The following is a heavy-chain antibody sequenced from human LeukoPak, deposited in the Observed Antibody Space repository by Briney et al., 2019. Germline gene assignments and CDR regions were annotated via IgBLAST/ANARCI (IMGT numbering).Heavy chain of an antibody. Sequence: ASVKVSCKASVYTFTSYDINWVRQATGQGLEWMGWMNPNSGNTGYAQQFQGRVTMTRNTSISTAYMELSSLRSEDTAVYYCARSNDFWSGYYYYYYYMDVWGKGTTVTVSS. V-gene: IGHV1-8*01. CDR1: VYTFTSYD. CDR3: ARSNDFWSGYYYYYYYMDV. D-gene: IGHD3-3*01. J-gene: IGHJ6*03. CDR2: MNPNSGNT.